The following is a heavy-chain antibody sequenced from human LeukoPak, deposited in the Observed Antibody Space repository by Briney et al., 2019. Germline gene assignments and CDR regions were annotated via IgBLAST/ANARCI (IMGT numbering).Heavy chain of an antibody. Sequence: GGSLRHSCAASEFTVSVNYMSWVRQAPGQGLEYVSAISSNGGSTYYANSVKGRFTISRDNSKNTLYLQMGSLRAEDTAVYYCARAPRYGDYYFDYWGQGTLVTVSS. D-gene: IGHD4-17*01. CDR1: EFTVSVNY. CDR2: ISSNGGST. CDR3: ARAPRYGDYYFDY. J-gene: IGHJ4*02. V-gene: IGHV3-64*01.